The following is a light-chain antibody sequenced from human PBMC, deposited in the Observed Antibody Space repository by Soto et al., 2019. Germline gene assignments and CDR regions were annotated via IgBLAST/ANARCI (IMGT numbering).Light chain of an antibody. CDR3: QQHHNWPWT. V-gene: IGKV3-15*01. CDR1: QSVSRN. J-gene: IGKJ1*01. Sequence: EIVMTQSPATLSVSPGEGATLSCRASQSVSRNLAWYQQKPGQAPRLLIYGASTRASGIPARVSGSGSGTEFTLTISSLQSEDFAVYYCQQHHNWPWTFGQGTKVDIK. CDR2: GAS.